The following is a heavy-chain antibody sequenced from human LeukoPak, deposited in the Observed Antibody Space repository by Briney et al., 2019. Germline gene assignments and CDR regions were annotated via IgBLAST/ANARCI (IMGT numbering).Heavy chain of an antibody. V-gene: IGHV4-59*01. J-gene: IGHJ4*02. Sequence: PSEPLSLTCSVSGASISSNYWSWIRQPPGGGLEWLGYIYYSGTTDYNPSLKSRLTISTNTSKEQFSLKLNSVTAADTAVYYCARGTSSGWYGFDSWGQGTLVTVSS. CDR2: IYYSGTT. CDR3: ARGTSSGWYGFDS. D-gene: IGHD6-19*01. CDR1: GASISSNY.